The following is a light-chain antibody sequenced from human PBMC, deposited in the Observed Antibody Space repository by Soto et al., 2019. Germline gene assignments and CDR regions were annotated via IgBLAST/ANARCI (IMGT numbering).Light chain of an antibody. CDR2: DAS. J-gene: IGKJ3*01. CDR1: QSVSSSY. CDR3: QHYGTSAL. V-gene: IGKV3-20*01. Sequence: EIVLTQSPGALSLSPGERATLACRASQSVSSSYLAWYQQKPGQAPRLLIYDASRATGIPDRFSGSGSGTAFTITITRLEPEDVAVYYCQHYGTSALFGPGTKVDI.